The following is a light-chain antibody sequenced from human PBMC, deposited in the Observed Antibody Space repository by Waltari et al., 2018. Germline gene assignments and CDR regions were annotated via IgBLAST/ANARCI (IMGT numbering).Light chain of an antibody. CDR1: QPITNW. J-gene: IGKJ2*01. V-gene: IGKV1-5*03. Sequence: DIQMTQSPSILSAAVGDRVTLTCRASQPITNWLAWYQQKPGTAPKLLIGQASALQSGVPARFSGGGAGTEFTLTISSLQSDDFATYYCQQYKTFPPTFGQGTNLEI. CDR3: QQYKTFPPT. CDR2: QAS.